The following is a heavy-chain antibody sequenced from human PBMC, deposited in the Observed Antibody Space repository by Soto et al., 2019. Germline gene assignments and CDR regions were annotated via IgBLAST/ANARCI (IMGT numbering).Heavy chain of an antibody. J-gene: IGHJ3*02. CDR3: ARGGYYLLDAFDI. V-gene: IGHV3-7*01. Sequence: GGSLRLSCAASGFTFSSYWMIWVRQAPGKGLEWVANIKQEGSEKYYVDSVKGRFTISRDNAKNSLYLQMNSLRAEDTAVYYCARGGYYLLDAFDIWGQGTMVTVSS. D-gene: IGHD3-22*01. CDR1: GFTFSSYW. CDR2: IKQEGSEK.